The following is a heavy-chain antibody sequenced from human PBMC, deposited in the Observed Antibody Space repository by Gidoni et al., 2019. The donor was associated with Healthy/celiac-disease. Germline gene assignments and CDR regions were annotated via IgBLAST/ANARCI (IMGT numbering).Heavy chain of an antibody. Sequence: QVQLVQSGAEVRQPGYSVKVSCKTSGGPFSRYAISWVRQAPGQGLEWMGGIITICGTANDSQKFQGRVTITADESTSTAYMELSSLRSEDTAVDDCARVLTMIGDWDAFDIWGQGTMVTVSS. D-gene: IGHD3-22*01. CDR1: GGPFSRYA. J-gene: IGHJ3*02. CDR2: IITICGTA. CDR3: ARVLTMIGDWDAFDI. V-gene: IGHV1-69*01.